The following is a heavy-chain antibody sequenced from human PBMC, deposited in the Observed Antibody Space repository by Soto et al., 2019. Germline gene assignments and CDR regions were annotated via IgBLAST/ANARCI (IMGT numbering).Heavy chain of an antibody. CDR2: ISGSGDST. CDR1: GFTFSTYV. CDR3: AKAGYSGSSAFDY. Sequence: GGSLRLSCAASGFTFSTYVMTWVRQAPGKGLEWVSGISGSGDSTYYADSVKGRFTISRDNSKNTLYLQMNSLRAEDTAVYYCAKAGYSGSSAFDYWGQGTLVTVSS. J-gene: IGHJ4*02. D-gene: IGHD6-6*01. V-gene: IGHV3-23*01.